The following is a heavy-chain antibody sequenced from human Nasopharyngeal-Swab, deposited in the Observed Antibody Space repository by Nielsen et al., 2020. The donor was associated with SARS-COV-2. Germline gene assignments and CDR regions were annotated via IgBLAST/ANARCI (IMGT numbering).Heavy chain of an antibody. Sequence: VRQAPGKGLEWIGYIYYSGSTYYNPSLKSRVTISVDTSKNQFSLKLSSVTAADTAVYYCARNYGDQVNMDVWGKGTTVTVSS. CDR3: ARNYGDQVNMDV. V-gene: IGHV4-31*02. J-gene: IGHJ6*04. CDR2: IYYSGST. D-gene: IGHD4-17*01.